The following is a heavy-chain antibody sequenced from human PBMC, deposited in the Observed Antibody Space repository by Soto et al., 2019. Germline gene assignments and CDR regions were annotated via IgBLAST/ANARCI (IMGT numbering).Heavy chain of an antibody. D-gene: IGHD6-19*01. V-gene: IGHV3-53*02. J-gene: IGHJ6*02. CDR2: IYSGGST. CDR3: ARVRQWLGLPYYYYYGMDV. Sequence: EVQLVETGGGLIQPGGSLRLSCAASGFTVSSNYMSWVRQAPGKGLEWVSVIYSGGSTYYADSVKGRFTISRDNSKNTLYLQMYSLRAEDTAVYYCARVRQWLGLPYYYYYGMDVWGQGTTVTVSS. CDR1: GFTVSSNY.